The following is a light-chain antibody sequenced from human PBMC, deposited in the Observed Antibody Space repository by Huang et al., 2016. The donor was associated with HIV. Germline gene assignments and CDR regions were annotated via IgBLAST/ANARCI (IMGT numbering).Light chain of an antibody. CDR1: QGIENY. CDR3: QQYYTYPYT. J-gene: IGKJ2*01. CDR2: RIS. V-gene: IGKV1-16*01. Sequence: DIQMTQSPSSLSASVGDRVTITCRASQGIENYVAWIQQKPGKAPRSLIHRISYLHSGVPSRFSVRGSGTHFTLTINSLLPEDFAFYYCQQYYTYPYTFGQATKLEIK.